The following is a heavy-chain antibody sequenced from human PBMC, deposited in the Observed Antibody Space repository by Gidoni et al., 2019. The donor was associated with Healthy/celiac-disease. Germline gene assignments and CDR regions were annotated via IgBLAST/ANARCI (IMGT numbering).Heavy chain of an antibody. J-gene: IGHJ6*02. D-gene: IGHD3-16*01. CDR2: SVVVSGNT. CDR3: AADLLLGPDYYYYGMDV. CDR1: GFTFTSSA. V-gene: IGHV1-58*02. Sequence: QMQLVQSGPEVKKPVTSVKVSCKASGFTFTSSAMQWVRQARGQRLEWIGWSVVVSGNTNYAQKFQERVTITRDMSTSTAYMELSSLRSEDTAVYYCAADLLLGPDYYYYGMDVWGQGTTVTVSS.